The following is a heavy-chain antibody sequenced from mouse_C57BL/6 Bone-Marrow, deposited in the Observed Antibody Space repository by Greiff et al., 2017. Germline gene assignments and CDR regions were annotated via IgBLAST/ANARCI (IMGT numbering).Heavy chain of an antibody. V-gene: IGHV1-22*01. J-gene: IGHJ4*01. CDR1: GYTFTDYN. D-gene: IGHD1-1*01. CDR3: ARSGLLRYSYAMDY. Sequence: VQLKESGPELVKPGASVKMSCKASGYTFTDYNMHWVKQSHGKSLEWIGYINPNNGGTSYNQKFKGKATLTVNKSSSTAYMELRSLTSEDSAVYYCARSGLLRYSYAMDYWGQGTSVTVSS. CDR2: INPNNGGT.